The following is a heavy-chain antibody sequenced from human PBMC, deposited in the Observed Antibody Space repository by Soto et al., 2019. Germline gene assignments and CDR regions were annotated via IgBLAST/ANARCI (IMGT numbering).Heavy chain of an antibody. CDR1: DGSISSSSYY. CDR3: ARNKVVVVPTTSFYYFDY. J-gene: IGHJ4*01. Sequence: PSETLSLTWTVSDGSISSSSYYWGWIRQPPGKGLEWIGSIYYSGSTYYNPSLKSRVTISVDTSKNQFSLRLSSVTAADTAVYYCARNKVVVVPTTSFYYFDYWGLGTLVTVSS. CDR2: IYYSGST. D-gene: IGHD3-16*02. V-gene: IGHV4-39*07.